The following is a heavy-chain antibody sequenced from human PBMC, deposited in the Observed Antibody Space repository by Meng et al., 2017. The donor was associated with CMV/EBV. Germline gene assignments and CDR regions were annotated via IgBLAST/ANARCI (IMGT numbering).Heavy chain of an antibody. Sequence: ASVKVSCKASGYTFTSYDINWVRQATGQGLEWMGWMNPNSGNTGYEQKFQGRVTITRNTSISTAYMELSSLRSEDTAVYYCARSLGAKRTGIAAAGFDYWGQGTLVTVSS. J-gene: IGHJ4*02. CDR3: ARSLGAKRTGIAAAGFDY. CDR1: GYTFTSYD. D-gene: IGHD6-13*01. CDR2: MNPNSGNT. V-gene: IGHV1-8*03.